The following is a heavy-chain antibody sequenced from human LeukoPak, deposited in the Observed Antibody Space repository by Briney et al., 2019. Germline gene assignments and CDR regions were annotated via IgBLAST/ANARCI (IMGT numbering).Heavy chain of an antibody. J-gene: IGHJ4*02. V-gene: IGHV3-74*01. CDR3: ATARNFRFEY. D-gene: IGHD1-7*01. CDR2: INNPGTDT. Sequence: GGSLRLSCTASGFTFGSHWMHWVRQAPGKGLMWVSRINNPGTDTVYADSVKGRFTISRDYAKNTLFLQMNNLRIEDTALYFCATARNFRFEYWGQGSLVIVSA. CDR1: GFTFGSHW.